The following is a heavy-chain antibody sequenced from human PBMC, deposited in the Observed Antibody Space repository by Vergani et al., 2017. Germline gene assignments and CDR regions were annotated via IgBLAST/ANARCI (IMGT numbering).Heavy chain of an antibody. CDR2: IKADGSEK. D-gene: IGHD5-12*01. CDR1: GITFSSYW. CDR3: VEGEDSGTYYFAH. V-gene: IGHV3-7*03. J-gene: IGHJ4*02. Sequence: VQLVESGGDLVHPGGSLRLSCAASGITFSSYWMTWVRQAPGKGLEWVANIKADGSEKYYVDSVKGRFTISRDNTKNSLFLQMNRLRPEDTALYYCVEGEDSGTYYFAHWGQGTLVTVAS.